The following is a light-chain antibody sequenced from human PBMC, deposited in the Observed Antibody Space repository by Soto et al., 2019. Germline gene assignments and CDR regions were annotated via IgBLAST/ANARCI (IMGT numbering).Light chain of an antibody. Sequence: DIQLTQSPSVLSASVGDTVTITCRASQALSNYLAWYQQKPGKAPDLLIYSASTLQSGVQSRFSGSGSETECSLTIRALQAEDVATYYCQQLGPYPLTFGGGTKVDIK. CDR1: QALSNY. CDR2: SAS. CDR3: QQLGPYPLT. J-gene: IGKJ4*01. V-gene: IGKV1-9*01.